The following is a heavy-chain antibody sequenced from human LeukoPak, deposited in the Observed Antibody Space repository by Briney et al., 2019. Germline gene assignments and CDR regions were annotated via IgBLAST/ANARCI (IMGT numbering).Heavy chain of an antibody. Sequence: SETLSLTRAVYGGSFSGYYWSWIRQPPGKGLEWIGEINHSGSTNYNPSLKSRVTISVDTSKNQFSLKLSSVTAADTAVYYCARAALGGLLDYWGQGTLVTVSS. J-gene: IGHJ4*02. CDR1: GGSFSGYY. D-gene: IGHD3-16*01. CDR2: INHSGST. V-gene: IGHV4-34*01. CDR3: ARAALGGLLDY.